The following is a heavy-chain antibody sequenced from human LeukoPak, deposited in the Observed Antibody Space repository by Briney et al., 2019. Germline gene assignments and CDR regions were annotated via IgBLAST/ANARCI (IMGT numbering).Heavy chain of an antibody. CDR1: GYSFTSYG. Sequence: ASVKVSCKASGYSFTSYGISWVRQAPGQGLEWMGGIIPIFGTANYAQKFQGRVTITADESTSTAYMELSSLRSEDTAVYYCARDRITIFGVVTYDAFDIWGQGTMVTVSS. D-gene: IGHD3-3*01. V-gene: IGHV1-69*13. CDR2: IIPIFGTA. J-gene: IGHJ3*02. CDR3: ARDRITIFGVVTYDAFDI.